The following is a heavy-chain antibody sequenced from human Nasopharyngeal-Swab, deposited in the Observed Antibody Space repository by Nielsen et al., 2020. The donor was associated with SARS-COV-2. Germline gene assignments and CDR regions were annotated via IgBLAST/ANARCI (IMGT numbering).Heavy chain of an antibody. Sequence: ASVKVSCKASGYTFTNHFMHWVRQAPGQGLEWMGMINPSGGSTGYAQNFQGRVTVTRDTSTSTVYMELSSLSSEDPAVYYCARGYSYGLAYWGQGTLVTVSS. J-gene: IGHJ4*02. CDR1: GYTFTNHF. D-gene: IGHD5-18*01. CDR3: ARGYSYGLAY. V-gene: IGHV1-46*01. CDR2: INPSGGST.